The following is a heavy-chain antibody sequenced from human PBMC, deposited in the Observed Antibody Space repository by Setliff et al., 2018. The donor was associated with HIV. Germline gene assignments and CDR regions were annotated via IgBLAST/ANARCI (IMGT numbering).Heavy chain of an antibody. J-gene: IGHJ3*02. CDR1: GGSISSYY. CDR3: AKEGSWNDDSGAFNI. D-gene: IGHD1-1*01. CDR2: VSASGTT. V-gene: IGHV4-4*08. Sequence: SETLSLTCTVSGGSISSYYWSWIRQPPGKGLEWIGYVSASGTTKYNPSLQSRVTISGDSSKNHFSLRLRSVTAADMAVYSCAKEGSWNDDSGAFNIWGQETMGTASS.